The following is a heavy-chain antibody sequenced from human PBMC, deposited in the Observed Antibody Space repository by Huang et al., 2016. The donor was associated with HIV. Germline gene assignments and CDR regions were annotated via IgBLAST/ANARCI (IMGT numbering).Heavy chain of an antibody. D-gene: IGHD3-3*02. CDR3: ATNTFLQRFIIFEY. Sequence: HVYLVQSGPEVKKPGATVTGSCKDSGYVLREFFIHWVRQAPGKGLEWMGTHDPEHGKRSNTQRFQGRVMMAEDTSKETVYMDVSSLTSEDTAVYYCATNTFLQRFIIFEYWGQRTLVTVSS. V-gene: IGHV1-24*01. CDR2: HDPEHGKR. CDR1: GYVLREFF. J-gene: IGHJ4*02.